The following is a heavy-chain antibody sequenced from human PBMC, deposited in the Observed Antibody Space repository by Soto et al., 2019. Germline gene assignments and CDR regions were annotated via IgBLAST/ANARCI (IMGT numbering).Heavy chain of an antibody. V-gene: IGHV1-3*02. Sequence: GASVKVSCKASGYTFTTYSMPWLRQAPGHRLEWMGWSNAGNGYTQYSQDFQGRVTITRDTSASTAYMELSSLRSEDMAVYDGARDGGSGMDVWGQGTTVTVS. J-gene: IGHJ6*02. CDR1: GYTFTTYS. CDR3: ARDGGSGMDV. D-gene: IGHD3-16*01. CDR2: SNAGNGYT.